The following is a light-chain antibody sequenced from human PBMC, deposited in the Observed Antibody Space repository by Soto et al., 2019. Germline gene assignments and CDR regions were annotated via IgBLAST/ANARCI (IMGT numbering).Light chain of an antibody. V-gene: IGKV3-15*01. CDR3: QQYNNWPRT. CDR2: GAS. Sequence: ELVMTQSQATLSVSPVDRATLSCRASQSVSSDLAWYHQKPGQAPRLLIYGASTRATGIPARFSGSGSGTEFTLTINSLQSEDFAVYYCQQYNNWPRTCGQGNKGDIK. CDR1: QSVSSD. J-gene: IGKJ1*01.